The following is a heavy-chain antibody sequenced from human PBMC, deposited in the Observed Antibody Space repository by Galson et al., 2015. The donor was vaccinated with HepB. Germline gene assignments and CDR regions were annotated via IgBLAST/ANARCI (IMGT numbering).Heavy chain of an antibody. CDR3: ARGLIAVAGTGAFDI. Sequence: SLRLSCAASGFTFSSYSMNWVRQAPGKGLEWVSSISSSSSYIYYADSVKGRFTISRDNAKNSLYLQMNSLRAEDTAVYYCARGLIAVAGTGAFDIWGQGTMVTVSS. J-gene: IGHJ3*02. V-gene: IGHV3-21*01. CDR1: GFTFSSYS. D-gene: IGHD6-19*01. CDR2: ISSSSSYI.